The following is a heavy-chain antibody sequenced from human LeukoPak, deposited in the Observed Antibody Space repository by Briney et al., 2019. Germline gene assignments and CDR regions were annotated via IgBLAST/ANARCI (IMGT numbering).Heavy chain of an antibody. D-gene: IGHD3-3*01. CDR1: GFTFSSYW. J-gene: IGHJ4*02. Sequence: GSLRLSCAASGFTFSSYWMSWIRQPPGKGLEWIGEINHSGSTNYNPSLKSRVTISVDTSKNQFSLKLSSVTAADTAVYYCARGRYYDFWSGHNKYYYFDYWGQGTLVTVSS. V-gene: IGHV4-34*01. CDR2: INHSGST. CDR3: ARGRYYDFWSGHNKYYYFDY.